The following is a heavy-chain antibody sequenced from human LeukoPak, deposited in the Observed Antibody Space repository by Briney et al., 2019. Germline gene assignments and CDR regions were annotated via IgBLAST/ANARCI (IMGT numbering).Heavy chain of an antibody. V-gene: IGHV3-11*04. CDR3: ARELNGAFDP. CDR1: GFTVSSNS. J-gene: IGHJ5*02. CDR2: MSTSESPI. Sequence: GGSLRLSCTVSGFTVSSNSMSWVRQAPGKGLEWVSYMSTSESPIYYTDSVKGRFTISRDNAKNSLYLQMNSLRASDTAVYYCARELNGAFDPWGQGTLVTVSS. D-gene: IGHD1-1*01.